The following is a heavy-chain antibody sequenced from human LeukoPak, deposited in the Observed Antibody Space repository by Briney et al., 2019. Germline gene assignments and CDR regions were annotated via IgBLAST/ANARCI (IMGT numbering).Heavy chain of an antibody. CDR1: GYTFTSYG. CDR2: ISAYNGNT. CDR3: ARDHMTGTGPQPLDY. J-gene: IGHJ4*02. V-gene: IGHV1-18*01. Sequence: ASVKVSRKASGYTFTSYGISWVRQAPGQGLERVGWISAYNGNTNYAQKLQGRVTMTTDTSTSTAYMELRSLRSDDTAVYYCARDHMTGTGPQPLDYWGQGTLVTVSS. D-gene: IGHD1-14*01.